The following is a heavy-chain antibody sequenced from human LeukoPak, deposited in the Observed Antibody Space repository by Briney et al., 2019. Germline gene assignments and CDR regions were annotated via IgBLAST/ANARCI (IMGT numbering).Heavy chain of an antibody. CDR1: GYSISSGYYY. CDR2: IYHSGST. V-gene: IGHV4-38-2*02. J-gene: IGHJ6*03. CDR3: ARPYYIYMDV. Sequence: SETLSLTCSVSGYSISSGYYYWGWIRQPPGKGLEWIGEIYHSGSTNYNPSLESRVTISLDKSENQFSLKLTSVTAADTAVYYCARPYYIYMDVWGKGTTVTVSS.